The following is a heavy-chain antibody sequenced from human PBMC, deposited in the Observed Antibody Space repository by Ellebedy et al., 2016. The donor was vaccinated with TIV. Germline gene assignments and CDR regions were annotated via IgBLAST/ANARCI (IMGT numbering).Heavy chain of an antibody. D-gene: IGHD2-21*01. Sequence: MPWGSLRLSCAVFGESFTEYYWSWIRQSPGKWLEWIGDIFHSGNTNYTPSHEGRVTISVDASRNQFTLNLTSTSAADTAVYYCARGLRFRWAFDIWGQGTVVSVSS. CDR3: ARGLRFRWAFDI. J-gene: IGHJ3*02. CDR1: GESFTEYY. V-gene: IGHV4-34*01. CDR2: IFHSGNT.